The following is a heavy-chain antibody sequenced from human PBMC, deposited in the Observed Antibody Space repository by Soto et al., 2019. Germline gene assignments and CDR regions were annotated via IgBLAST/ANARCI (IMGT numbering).Heavy chain of an antibody. CDR1: GYTFTTYF. V-gene: IGHV1-46*01. CDR2: INPTVHTT. J-gene: IGHJ4*02. D-gene: IGHD3-22*01. Sequence: VSVKVSCKASGYTFTTYFIRWVRQAPGQGLEWMGIINPTVHTTSYAQKFQGRVTISRDNAKNSLYLQMNSLRAEDTAVYYCARDRFYYGSSGYYYFDYWGQGTLVTVSS. CDR3: ARDRFYYGSSGYYYFDY.